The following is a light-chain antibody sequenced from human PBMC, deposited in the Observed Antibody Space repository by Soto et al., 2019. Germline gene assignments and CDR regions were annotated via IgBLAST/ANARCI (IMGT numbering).Light chain of an antibody. CDR2: EAT. J-gene: IGKJ3*01. CDR3: QQSYTTPFT. CDR1: QSIRSY. V-gene: IGKV1-39*01. Sequence: DIQMTQSPSSLSASVGDRVTLTCRASQSIRSYLNWYQQKPAKAPELLIYEATSLQSGVPSRFSGSGSGTDFTLTISSLQPEDFATYYCQQSYTTPFTFGHGTKVDIK.